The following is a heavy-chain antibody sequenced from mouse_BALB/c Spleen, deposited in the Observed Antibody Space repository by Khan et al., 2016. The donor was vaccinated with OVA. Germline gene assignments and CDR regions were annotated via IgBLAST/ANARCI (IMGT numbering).Heavy chain of an antibody. V-gene: IGHV5-6*01. CDR2: VSTGGGYT. D-gene: IGHD1-1*01. J-gene: IGHJ3*01. Sequence: EVELVESGGDLVKPGGSLKLSCAASGFIFSTYGMSWVRQTPDKRLEWVATVSTGGGYTYYPDSVKGRFTISRDNAKNTLYLQMSSLKSEDTAMFYCARLAYYYDSEGFAYWGQGTLVTVSA. CDR3: ARLAYYYDSEGFAY. CDR1: GFIFSTYG.